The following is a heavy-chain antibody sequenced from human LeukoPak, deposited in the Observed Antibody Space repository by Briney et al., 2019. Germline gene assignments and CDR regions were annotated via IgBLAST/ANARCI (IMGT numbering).Heavy chain of an antibody. J-gene: IGHJ4*02. Sequence: GGSLRLSCAASGFTVSSNYMSWVRQAPGKGLEWVSVIYSGGSTYYADSVKGRFTISRDNSKNTLYLQMNSLRAEDTAVYYCAREGYSYGHFDYWRQGTLVTVSS. CDR2: IYSGGST. CDR1: GFTVSSNY. V-gene: IGHV3-53*01. CDR3: AREGYSYGHFDY. D-gene: IGHD5-18*01.